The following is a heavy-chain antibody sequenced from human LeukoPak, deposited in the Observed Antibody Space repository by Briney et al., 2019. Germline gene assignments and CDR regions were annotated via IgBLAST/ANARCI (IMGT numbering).Heavy chain of an antibody. CDR1: GFSFSSYG. Sequence: GGSLRLSCAASGFSFSSYGMRWVRQAPGKGLEWVGDIWYDGSHTYYADSVKGRFTISRDNSMNTLYMQMNSLKGEDAAVYYCVRGGYCSGTSCAHYDGMDVWGQGTTVTVSS. CDR2: IWYDGSHT. D-gene: IGHD2-2*01. V-gene: IGHV3-33*01. J-gene: IGHJ6*02. CDR3: VRGGYCSGTSCAHYDGMDV.